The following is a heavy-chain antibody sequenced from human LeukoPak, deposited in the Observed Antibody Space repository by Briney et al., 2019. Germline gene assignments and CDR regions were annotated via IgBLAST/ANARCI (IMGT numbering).Heavy chain of an antibody. V-gene: IGHV3-15*01. CDR3: TTELDVRPNHY. Sequence: TGGSLRLSCAASGLTFSNAWMSWVRQAPGKGLEWVGRIKRKSDGGTTDYAAPVKGRFTISRDDSKNTLYLQMNSLKSEDTAVYYCTTELDVRPNHYWGQGTLVTVSS. J-gene: IGHJ4*02. D-gene: IGHD1-14*01. CDR1: GLTFSNAW. CDR2: IKRKSDGGTT.